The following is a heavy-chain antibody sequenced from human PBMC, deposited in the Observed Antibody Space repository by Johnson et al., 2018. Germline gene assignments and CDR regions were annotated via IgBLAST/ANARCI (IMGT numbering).Heavy chain of an antibody. V-gene: IGHV3-33*01. CDR3: AGAEGSPHYGMDV. J-gene: IGHJ6*02. Sequence: QVQLVQSGGGVVQPGRSLRLSCAASGFTFSSYGMHWVRQAPGKGLEWVAVIWYDGSNKYYADSVKGRFTISRDNSKNTLYLQMNSLRAEDTAGYYCAGAEGSPHYGMDVWGQGTTVTVSS. D-gene: IGHD6-13*01. CDR2: IWYDGSNK. CDR1: GFTFSSYG.